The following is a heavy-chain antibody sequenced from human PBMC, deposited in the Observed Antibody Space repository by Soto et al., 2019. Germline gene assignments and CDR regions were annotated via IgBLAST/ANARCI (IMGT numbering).Heavy chain of an antibody. V-gene: IGHV3-48*01. CDR2: TSSSGRTI. CDR3: AAAHCSSSSCLNWFDP. D-gene: IGHD2-2*01. CDR1: GFSFSNYS. J-gene: IGHJ5*02. Sequence: GWSLRLSCAASGFSFSNYSMNWVRQAPGKGLEWVSYTSSSGRTIYYADSVKGRFTISRDNAKNSLYLQMSSLRAEDTAVYYCAAAHCSSSSCLNWFDPWGQGTLFTVSS.